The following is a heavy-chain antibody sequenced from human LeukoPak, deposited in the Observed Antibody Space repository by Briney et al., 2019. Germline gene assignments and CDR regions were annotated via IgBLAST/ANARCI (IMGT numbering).Heavy chain of an antibody. J-gene: IGHJ5*02. V-gene: IGHV1-2*02. Sequence: ASVKVSCKASGYTFTGYYMHWVRQAPGQGLEWMGWINPNSGGTNYAQKFQGRVTMTRDTSISTAYMELSRLRSDDTAVYYCARVGRVAVAVPRWFDPWGQGTLVTVSS. CDR2: INPNSGGT. CDR1: GYTFTGYY. D-gene: IGHD6-19*01. CDR3: ARVGRVAVAVPRWFDP.